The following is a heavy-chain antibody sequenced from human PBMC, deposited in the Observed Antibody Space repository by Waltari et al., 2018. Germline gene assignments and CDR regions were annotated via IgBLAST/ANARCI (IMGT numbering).Heavy chain of an antibody. J-gene: IGHJ4*02. CDR3: ARGLGIAAAGPIDY. V-gene: IGHV3-53*01. CDR2: IYSGGST. D-gene: IGHD6-13*01. Sequence: EVQLVESGGGLIQPGGSLSLSCSASGFTVSSTYLSWVRQAPGKGLEWVSVIYSGGSTYYADSVKGRFTISRDNSKNTLYLQMNSLRAEDTAVYYCARGLGIAAAGPIDYWGQGTLVTVSS. CDR1: GFTVSSTY.